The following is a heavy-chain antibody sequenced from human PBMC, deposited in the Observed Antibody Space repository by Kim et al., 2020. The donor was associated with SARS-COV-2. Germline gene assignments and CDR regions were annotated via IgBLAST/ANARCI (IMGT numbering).Heavy chain of an antibody. CDR1: GGSISSSSYY. D-gene: IGHD6-6*01. CDR2: IYYSGST. CDR3: ARRLGSSSDFDY. Sequence: SETLSLTCTVSGGSISSSSYYWGWIRQPPGKGLEWIGSIYYSGSTYYNPSLKSRVTISVDTSKNQFSLKLSSVTAADTAVYYCARRLGSSSDFDYWGQGTLVTVSS. J-gene: IGHJ4*02. V-gene: IGHV4-39*01.